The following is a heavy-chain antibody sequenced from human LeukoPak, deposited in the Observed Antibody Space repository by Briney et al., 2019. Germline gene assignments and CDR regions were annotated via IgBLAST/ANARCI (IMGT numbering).Heavy chain of an antibody. CDR3: ARVHPSSGWPFDY. CDR1: GFTFSSYG. V-gene: IGHV3-30*03. J-gene: IGHJ4*02. D-gene: IGHD6-19*01. Sequence: PGGSLRLSCAASGFTFSSYGMHWVRQAPGKGLEWVAVISYDGSNKYYADSVKGRFTISRDNSKNTLYLQMNSLRAEDTAVYYCARVHPSSGWPFDYWGQGTLVTVSS. CDR2: ISYDGSNK.